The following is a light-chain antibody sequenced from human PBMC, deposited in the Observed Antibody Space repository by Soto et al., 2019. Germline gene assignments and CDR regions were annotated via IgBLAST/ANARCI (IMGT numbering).Light chain of an antibody. J-gene: IGKJ4*01. Sequence: EIVLTQAPATRSLSPGERATLSCRASQSVSSYLAWYQQKPGQAPRLLIYDASNRASGVPARFSGSGSGTDFTLTISSLEPGDFAVYYCQQRSNWPLTFGGGTKVEIK. CDR3: QQRSNWPLT. CDR1: QSVSSY. CDR2: DAS. V-gene: IGKV3-11*01.